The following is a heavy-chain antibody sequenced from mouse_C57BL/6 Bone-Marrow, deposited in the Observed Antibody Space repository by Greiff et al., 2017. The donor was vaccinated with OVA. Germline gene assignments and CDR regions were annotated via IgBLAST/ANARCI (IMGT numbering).Heavy chain of an antibody. CDR1: GFNIKDDY. D-gene: IGHD2-13*01. CDR3: TSDCEYFDV. J-gene: IGHJ1*03. Sequence: VQLQQSGAELVRPGASVKLSCTASGFNIKDDYMHWVKQRPEQGLEWIGWIDPENGDTAYASKIQGKATITADTSSSTAFLQLSSLTSEDTAVYYCTSDCEYFDVWGTGTTVTVSS. CDR2: IDPENGDT. V-gene: IGHV14-4*01.